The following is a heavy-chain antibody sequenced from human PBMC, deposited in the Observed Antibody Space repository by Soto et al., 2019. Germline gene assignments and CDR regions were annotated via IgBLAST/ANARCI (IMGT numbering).Heavy chain of an antibody. CDR2: ISAYNGNT. V-gene: IGHV1-18*01. CDR1: GYAFTSYG. J-gene: IGHJ3*02. D-gene: IGHD3-22*01. Sequence: DSVKVSCKASGYAFTSYGISWVRQAPGQGLEWMGWISAYNGNTNYAQKLKGRVTMTTDTSTSTAYMELRSLRSDDTAVYYCAREGYYDSSGYQLDNAFDILGQGTMVTVSS. CDR3: AREGYYDSSGYQLDNAFDI.